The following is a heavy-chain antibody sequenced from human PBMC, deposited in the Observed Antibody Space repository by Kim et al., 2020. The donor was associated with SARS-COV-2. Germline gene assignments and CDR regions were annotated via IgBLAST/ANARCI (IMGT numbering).Heavy chain of an antibody. D-gene: IGHD3-22*01. CDR2: ISSSSSTI. Sequence: GGSLRLSCAASGFTFSSYSMNWVRQAPGKGLEWVSYISSSSSTIYYADSVKGRFTISRDNAKNSLYLQMNSLRDEDTAVYYCARDVLGRGYYYDSSGYLSQRPYSNDYWGQGTLVTVSS. J-gene: IGHJ4*02. CDR3: ARDVLGRGYYYDSSGYLSQRPYSNDY. CDR1: GFTFSSYS. V-gene: IGHV3-48*02.